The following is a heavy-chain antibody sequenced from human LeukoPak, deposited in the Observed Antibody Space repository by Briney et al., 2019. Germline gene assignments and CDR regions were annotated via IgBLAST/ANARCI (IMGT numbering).Heavy chain of an antibody. J-gene: IGHJ4*02. CDR3: ARDLGHSSGSYLERGYYFDY. CDR2: IIPIFGTA. D-gene: IGHD1-26*01. CDR1: GGTFISYV. Sequence: SVKVSCKASGGTFISYVISWVRQAPGQGLEWMGGIIPIFGTANYAQKFQGRVTITADESTSTAYMELSSLRSEDTAVHYCARDLGHSSGSYLERGYYFDYWGQGTLVTVSS. V-gene: IGHV1-69*13.